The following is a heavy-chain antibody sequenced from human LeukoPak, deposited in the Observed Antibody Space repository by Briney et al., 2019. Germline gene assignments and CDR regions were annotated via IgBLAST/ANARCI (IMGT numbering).Heavy chain of an antibody. CDR1: GFTFSSYE. CDR2: ISGTSNTI. Sequence: GGSLRLSCAASGFTFSSYEMNWVRQAPGKGLEWVSYISGTSNTIYYADSVKGRFTISRDNAKNSLYLQVNSLRAEDTAIYYCARDLGSYSSGWYMGFDYWGQGTLVTVSS. V-gene: IGHV3-48*03. J-gene: IGHJ4*02. D-gene: IGHD6-19*01. CDR3: ARDLGSYSSGWYMGFDY.